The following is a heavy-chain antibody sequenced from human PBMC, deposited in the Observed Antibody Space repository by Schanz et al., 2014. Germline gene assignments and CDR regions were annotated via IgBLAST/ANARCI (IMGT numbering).Heavy chain of an antibody. CDR3: AKTPREYCNYDNCPNWFDS. CDR1: GFTFENYA. V-gene: IGHV3-20*04. Sequence: EVQLVESGGGVVRPGGSLRLSCAASGFTFENYALTWVRQVPGKGLEWVSRINWSDGGSTGYADSVRGRFTISRDNAKNTLYLQMNSLRAEDTAVYYCAKTPREYCNYDNCPNWFDSWGQGTLVTASS. D-gene: IGHD2-15*01. J-gene: IGHJ5*01. CDR2: INWSDGGST.